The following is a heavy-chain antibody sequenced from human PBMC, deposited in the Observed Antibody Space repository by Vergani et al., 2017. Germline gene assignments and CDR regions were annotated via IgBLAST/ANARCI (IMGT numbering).Heavy chain of an antibody. CDR3: GRGSDNYN. J-gene: IGHJ4*02. D-gene: IGHD5-24*01. Sequence: EVQLLQSEGAVVQPGGSLRLSCVASGFTFSSHAMSWVRQGHGQGLEWVSSIKNTRDSTHYADSVKGRFTISRDNSKNTLYLQMNSLRVEDTAVYYCGRGSDNYNWGQGTWVTVSS. CDR2: IKNTRDST. CDR1: GFTFSSHA. V-gene: IGHV3-23*01.